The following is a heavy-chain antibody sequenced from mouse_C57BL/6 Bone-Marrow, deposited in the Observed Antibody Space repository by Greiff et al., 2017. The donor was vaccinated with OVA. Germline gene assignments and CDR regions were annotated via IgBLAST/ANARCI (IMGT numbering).Heavy chain of an antibody. J-gene: IGHJ2*01. CDR2: ISSGGSYT. D-gene: IGHD2-2*01. CDR3: TRHGYDGVYYFDY. Sequence: EVKLVESGGDLVKPGGSLKLSCAASGFTFSSYGMSWVRQTPDKRLEWVATISSGGSYTYYPDSVKGRVTISRDNAENTLYLEMSRLKSEDTAVYYCTRHGYDGVYYFDYWGQGTTLTVSS. CDR1: GFTFSSYG. V-gene: IGHV5-6*01.